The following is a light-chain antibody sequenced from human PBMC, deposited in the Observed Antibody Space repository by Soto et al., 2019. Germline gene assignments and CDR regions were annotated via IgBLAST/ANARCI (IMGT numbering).Light chain of an antibody. CDR1: QRVSNN. V-gene: IGKV3-15*01. Sequence: EIVMTQSPATLSVSPGERATLSCRASQRVSNNLAWYQQKPGQAPRLLIYHASTWATGIPARFSGRWSGTKFTLTISSLQSEDFAVYYCQQYNKWPLTFGGGTKVEIK. J-gene: IGKJ4*01. CDR3: QQYNKWPLT. CDR2: HAS.